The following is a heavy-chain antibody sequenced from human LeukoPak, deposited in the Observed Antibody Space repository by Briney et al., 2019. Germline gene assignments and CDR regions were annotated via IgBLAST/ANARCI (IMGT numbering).Heavy chain of an antibody. D-gene: IGHD2-2*01. CDR3: ARVPGSTSCYPGGCFRVYYYYMDV. CDR2: IIPIFGTA. V-gene: IGHV1-69*13. J-gene: IGHJ6*03. CDR1: GGTFSSYA. Sequence: SVKVSCKASGGTFSSYAISWVRQAPGQGLEWMGGIIPIFGTANYAQKFQGRVTITADESTSTAYMELSSLRSEDTAVCYCARVPGSTSCYPGGCFRVYYYYMDVWGKGTTVTVSS.